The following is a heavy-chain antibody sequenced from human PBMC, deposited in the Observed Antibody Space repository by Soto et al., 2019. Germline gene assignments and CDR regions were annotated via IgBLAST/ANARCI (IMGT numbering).Heavy chain of an antibody. Sequence: GESLKISCKTSGYSFISYWVAWVRQKPGKGLEWMGTFYPGDSTSTYSPSFQGQVTISVDKSISTAYLHLSSLKASDTAMYYCARIIGYCRNNDCSWTFDTWGQGKMGTVS. V-gene: IGHV5-51*01. CDR2: FYPGDSTS. D-gene: IGHD5-12*01. J-gene: IGHJ3*02. CDR1: GYSFISYW. CDR3: ARIIGYCRNNDCSWTFDT.